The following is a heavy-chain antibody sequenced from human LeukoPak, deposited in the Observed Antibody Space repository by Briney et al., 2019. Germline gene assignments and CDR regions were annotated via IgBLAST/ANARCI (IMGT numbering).Heavy chain of an antibody. CDR2: INLSGST. CDR1: RWSFSGYY. D-gene: IGHD4-17*01. V-gene: IGHV4-34*01. Sequence: SETLSLTLAVYRWSFSGYYWSSIRQPPGKGLEWIWKINLSGSTNYNPSLKSRVTISVDTSTNQFSLKLSSVTAADPAVYYCATAVPTVTEGFSNYYYMDVWGKGTTVTVSS. CDR3: ATAVPTVTEGFSNYYYMDV. J-gene: IGHJ6*03.